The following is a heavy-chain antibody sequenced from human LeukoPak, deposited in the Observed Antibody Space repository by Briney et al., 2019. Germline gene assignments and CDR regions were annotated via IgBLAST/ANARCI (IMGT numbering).Heavy chain of an antibody. Sequence: PSETLSLTCTVSGGSIYSGSYYWSWIRQPAGKGLEWIGRIYTSGSTNYNPSLKSPVTISVDTSKNQFSLKLSSVTAADTAVYYCARDRRDGYNLYYFDLWGQGTLVTVSS. V-gene: IGHV4-61*02. J-gene: IGHJ4*02. D-gene: IGHD5-24*01. CDR1: GGSIYSGSYY. CDR2: IYTSGST. CDR3: ARDRRDGYNLYYFDL.